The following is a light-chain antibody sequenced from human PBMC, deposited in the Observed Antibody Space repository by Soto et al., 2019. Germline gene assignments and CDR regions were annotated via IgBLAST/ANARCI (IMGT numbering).Light chain of an antibody. CDR1: HPLSIGS. V-gene: IGKV3-20*01. CDR3: QKSDGPHLN. CDR2: AAF. J-gene: IGKJ3*01. Sequence: ELVLTPSPDTLSLPPVELATLFFRSSHPLSIGSLAGYQQKPGQATRVLIYAAFTRHTGISDRLNGSGSGTDFVLPINRLEPEDSAVYFCQKSDGPHLNCGTGNKVD.